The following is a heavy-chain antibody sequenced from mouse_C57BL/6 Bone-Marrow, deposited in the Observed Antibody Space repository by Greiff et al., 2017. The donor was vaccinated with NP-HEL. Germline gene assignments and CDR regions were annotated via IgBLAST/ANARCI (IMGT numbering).Heavy chain of an antibody. Sequence: EVKLVESGGGLVKPGGSLKLSCAASGFTFSSYAMSWVRQTPEKRLEWVATISDGGSYTYYPDNVKGRFTISRDNAKNNLYLQRSHLKSEDTAMYYCASPYYYGRDWYFDVWGTGTTGTVSS. J-gene: IGHJ1*03. CDR3: ASPYYYGRDWYFDV. CDR1: GFTFSSYA. D-gene: IGHD1-1*01. V-gene: IGHV5-4*03. CDR2: ISDGGSYT.